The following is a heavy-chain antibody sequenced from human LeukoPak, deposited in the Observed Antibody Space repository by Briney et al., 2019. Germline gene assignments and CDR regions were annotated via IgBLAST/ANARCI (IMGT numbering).Heavy chain of an antibody. V-gene: IGHV5-51*01. CDR1: GYSFTSYW. J-gene: IGHJ4*02. CDR2: IYPGDSDT. D-gene: IGHD3-3*01. Sequence: GESLKISCRGSGYSFTSYWIGWVRQMPGKGLEWMGIIYPGDSDTRYSRSLKGQVTISTDKSKSTAYLQWNSLKASDTATYYCARQGPPFYDFWSAGFDDWGQGTLVTVSS. CDR3: ARQGPPFYDFWSAGFDD.